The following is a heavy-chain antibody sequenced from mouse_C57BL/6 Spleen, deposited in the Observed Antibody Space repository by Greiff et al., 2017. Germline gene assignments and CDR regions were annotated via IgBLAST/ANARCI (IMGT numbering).Heavy chain of an antibody. J-gene: IGHJ1*03. V-gene: IGHV2-6*01. Sequence: QVQLQQSGPGLVAPSQSLSITCTVSGFSLTSYGVDWVRQSPGKGLEWLGVIWGVGSTNYNSALKSRLSISKDNSKSQVFLKMNSLQTDDTAMYYCARSSSGSYWYFDVWGTGTTVTVSS. CDR3: ARSSSGSYWYFDV. CDR1: GFSLTSYG. CDR2: IWGVGST. D-gene: IGHD1-1*01.